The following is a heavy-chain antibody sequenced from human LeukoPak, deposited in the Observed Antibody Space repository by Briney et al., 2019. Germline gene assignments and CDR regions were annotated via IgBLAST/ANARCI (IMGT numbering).Heavy chain of an antibody. CDR3: AKGTGSGWFDCFDY. Sequence: PGRSLRLSCAASGFSFSTYAIHWVRQAPGKGLEWVAVMLYDGSPNYYADSVKGRFTISRDNSKNTLYLQMNSLRAEDTAVYYCAKGTGSGWFDCFDYWGQGTLVTVSS. CDR2: MLYDGSPN. J-gene: IGHJ4*02. CDR1: GFSFSTYA. V-gene: IGHV3-30*18. D-gene: IGHD6-19*01.